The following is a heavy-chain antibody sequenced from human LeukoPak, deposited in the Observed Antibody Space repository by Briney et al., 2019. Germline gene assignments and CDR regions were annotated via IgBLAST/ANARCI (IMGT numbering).Heavy chain of an antibody. CDR3: AKANDTSGYTY. CDR2: ISGSVVNT. J-gene: IGHJ4*02. Sequence: GGSLSLSCAASGFTFSSYSMSWVRQAPGKGLEWVSTISGSVVNTYYADSVKGRFTISRDISTNTLYLQMNSLRAEDTAIYYCAKANDTSGYTYWGQGTLVTVSS. D-gene: IGHD3-22*01. V-gene: IGHV3-23*01. CDR1: GFTFSSYS.